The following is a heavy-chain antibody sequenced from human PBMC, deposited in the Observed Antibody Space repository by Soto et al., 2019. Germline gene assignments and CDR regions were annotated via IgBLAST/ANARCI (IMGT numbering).Heavy chain of an antibody. CDR1: GGSISSGGYY. CDR3: ARAGIVVVPAAMRGGNWFDP. CDR2: IYYSGST. D-gene: IGHD2-2*01. J-gene: IGHJ5*02. V-gene: IGHV4-31*03. Sequence: SETLSLTCTVSGGSISSGGYYWSWIRQHPGKGLEWIGYIYYSGSTYYNPSLKSRVTISVDTSKNQFSLKLSSVTAADTAVYYFARAGIVVVPAAMRGGNWFDPWGKGTLVTVSS.